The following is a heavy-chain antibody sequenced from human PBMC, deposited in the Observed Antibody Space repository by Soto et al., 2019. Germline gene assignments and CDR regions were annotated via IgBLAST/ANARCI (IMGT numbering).Heavy chain of an antibody. J-gene: IGHJ5*02. CDR1: GFTFSNFW. D-gene: IGHD2-15*01. CDR3: AREGDCSGGSGYSGLHS. V-gene: IGHV3-7*01. CDR2: IKHDGGET. Sequence: ESGGGLVQPGESLRLSCAASGFTFSNFWMSWVRQAPGKGLEWVANIKHDGGETYYVDSVKGRFTISRDNAKNSLYLQMYSLRAEDKGVYYCAREGDCSGGSGYSGLHSWGQGTLVTVSS.